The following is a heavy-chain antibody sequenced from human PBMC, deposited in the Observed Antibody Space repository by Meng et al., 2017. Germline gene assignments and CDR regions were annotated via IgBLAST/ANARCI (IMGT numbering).Heavy chain of an antibody. CDR3: ARDCHIVVVTAILGY. Sequence: SETLSLTCAVSGYSISSGYYWGWIRQPPGKGLEWIGSIYHSGSTYYNPSLKSRVTISVDTSKNQFSLKLSSVTAADTAVYYCARDCHIVVVTAILGYWGQGTLVTVSS. V-gene: IGHV4-38-2*02. CDR1: GYSISSGYY. CDR2: IYHSGST. D-gene: IGHD2-21*02. J-gene: IGHJ4*02.